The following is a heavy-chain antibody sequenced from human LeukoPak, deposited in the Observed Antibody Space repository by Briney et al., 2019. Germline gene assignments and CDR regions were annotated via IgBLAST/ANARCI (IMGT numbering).Heavy chain of an antibody. J-gene: IGHJ4*02. CDR3: ARDPGTVADTYFDY. Sequence: PGGSLRLSCAASGFTFSNYWMNWVRQAPGKGLEWVSSISGDSRYIYYADSLKGRFTISRDNAKNSLHLQMNSLRAEDTAVYYCARDPGTVADTYFDYWGPGTLVTVSS. D-gene: IGHD6-19*01. CDR2: ISGDSRYI. CDR1: GFTFSNYW. V-gene: IGHV3-21*01.